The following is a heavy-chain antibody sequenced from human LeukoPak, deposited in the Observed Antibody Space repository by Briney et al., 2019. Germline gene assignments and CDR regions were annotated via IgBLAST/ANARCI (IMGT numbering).Heavy chain of an antibody. CDR3: ARGREVVPAAIDY. Sequence: SETLSLTCTVSGGSISSGGYYWSWIRQHPGKGLEWIGYIYYSGSTYYNPPLKSRVTISVDTSKNQFSLKLSSVTAADTAVYYCARGREVVPAAIDYWGQGTLVTVSS. CDR1: GGSISSGGYY. J-gene: IGHJ4*02. CDR2: IYYSGST. V-gene: IGHV4-31*03. D-gene: IGHD2-2*01.